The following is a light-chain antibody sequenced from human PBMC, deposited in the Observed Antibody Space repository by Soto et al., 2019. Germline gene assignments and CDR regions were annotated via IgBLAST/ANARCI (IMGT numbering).Light chain of an antibody. V-gene: IGLV1-40*01. CDR1: SSNIGAGYD. CDR3: QSYDSSLSGFGYV. Sequence: QLVLTQPPSVSGAPGQRVTISCTGSSSNIGAGYDVHWYQQLPGTAPKLLIYGNSNRPSGVPDRFSGSKSGTSASLAITGLQAEDEADYYCQSYDSSLSGFGYVFGTGTKVTVL. J-gene: IGLJ1*01. CDR2: GNS.